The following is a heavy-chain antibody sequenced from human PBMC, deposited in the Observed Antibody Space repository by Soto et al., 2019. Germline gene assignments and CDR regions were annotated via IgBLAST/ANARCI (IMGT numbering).Heavy chain of an antibody. CDR2: IYHSGST. V-gene: IGHV4-4*02. J-gene: IGHJ4*02. CDR3: ARAAMGGSSWPFDY. CDR1: GCSISSSNW. D-gene: IGHD6-13*01. Sequence: QVPLQESGTGLVKPSGTLSLTCAVSGCSISSSNWWSWVRQHPGKRLEWIGAIYHSGSTNDNPSLKSRGTISVDKSKHQFSLKLSSVTAADTAVYYCARAAMGGSSWPFDYWGQGTLVTVSS.